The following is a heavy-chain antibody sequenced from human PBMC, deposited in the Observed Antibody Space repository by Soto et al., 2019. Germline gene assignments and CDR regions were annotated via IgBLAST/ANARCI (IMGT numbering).Heavy chain of an antibody. CDR2: ISSSSSYI. CDR3: ARELVRYSTRGGRRGSDYYYYGMDV. D-gene: IGHD6-13*01. Sequence: EVQLVESGGGLVKPGGSLRLSCAASGFTFSSYSMNWVRQAPGKGLEWVSSISSSSSYIYYADSVKGRFTISRDNAKNSLYLQMNSLRAEDTAVYYCARELVRYSTRGGRRGSDYYYYGMDVWGQGTTVTVSS. CDR1: GFTFSSYS. V-gene: IGHV3-21*01. J-gene: IGHJ6*02.